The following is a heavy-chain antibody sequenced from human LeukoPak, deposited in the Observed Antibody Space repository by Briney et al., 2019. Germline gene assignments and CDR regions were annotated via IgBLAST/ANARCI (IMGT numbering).Heavy chain of an antibody. J-gene: IGHJ4*02. Sequence: GESLKISCKGSGYSFTSYWIGWVRQMPGKGLEWMGIIYPGDSDTRYSPSFQGQVTISADKSISTAYLQWSSLKASDTAMYYCARTFAYDSSGYHYFDYWSQGTLVTVSS. CDR3: ARTFAYDSSGYHYFDY. V-gene: IGHV5-51*01. CDR2: IYPGDSDT. D-gene: IGHD3-22*01. CDR1: GYSFTSYW.